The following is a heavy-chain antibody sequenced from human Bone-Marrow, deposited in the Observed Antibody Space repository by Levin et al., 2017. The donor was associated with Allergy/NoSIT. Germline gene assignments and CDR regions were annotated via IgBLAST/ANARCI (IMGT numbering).Heavy chain of an antibody. CDR2: INPNSEDT. Sequence: GESLKISCKASGYTFTDYYIHWVRQAPGQGLEWMGWINPNSEDTNYAQKFQGRVTMTRDTSITTVYMELSRRRSDDTAVYYCARNTYYFGSGNFFGGWFDPWGQGTLVTVSS. V-gene: IGHV1-2*02. D-gene: IGHD3-10*01. CDR1: GYTFTDYY. CDR3: ARNTYYFGSGNFFGGWFDP. J-gene: IGHJ5*02.